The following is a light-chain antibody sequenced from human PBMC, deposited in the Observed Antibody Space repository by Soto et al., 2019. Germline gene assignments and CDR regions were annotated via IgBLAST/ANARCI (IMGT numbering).Light chain of an antibody. CDR1: SSDVGGYNY. Sequence: QSVLTQPASVSWSPGQSITISCTGTSSDVGGYNYVSWYQQHPGKAPKLMIYEVSNRPSGVSNRFSGPKSGNTASLTISGLQAEDEADYYCSSYTSSSTRVFGTGTKVTVL. J-gene: IGLJ1*01. CDR2: EVS. CDR3: SSYTSSSTRV. V-gene: IGLV2-14*01.